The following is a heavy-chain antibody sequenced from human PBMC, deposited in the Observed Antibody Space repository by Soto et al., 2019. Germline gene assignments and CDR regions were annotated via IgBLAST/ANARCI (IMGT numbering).Heavy chain of an antibody. CDR3: ARGSPWEY. D-gene: IGHD1-26*01. Sequence: PSETLSLTCAFSVGSISSGGYSWSWIRQPPWKGLEWIGYIYHSGSTYYNPSLKSRVTISVDRSKNQFSLKLSSVTAADTAVYYCARGSPWEYWGQGTLVSVSS. V-gene: IGHV4-30-2*01. CDR2: IYHSGST. CDR1: VGSISSGGYS. J-gene: IGHJ4*02.